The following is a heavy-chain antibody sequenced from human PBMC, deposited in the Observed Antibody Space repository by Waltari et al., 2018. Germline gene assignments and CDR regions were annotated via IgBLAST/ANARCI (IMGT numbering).Heavy chain of an antibody. Sequence: EVQLVETGGGLIQPGGSLRLSCAVSGFIVSSTYMSWVRQAPGKGLEWVSVIYAGGGSYSADSVRGRFTISRDNSKNTLYLEMNTLRADDTAVYYCATLGAYLGAFDVWGQGTMVTVSS. D-gene: IGHD3-16*01. CDR3: ATLGAYLGAFDV. J-gene: IGHJ3*01. CDR1: GFIVSSTY. CDR2: IYAGGGS. V-gene: IGHV3-53*02.